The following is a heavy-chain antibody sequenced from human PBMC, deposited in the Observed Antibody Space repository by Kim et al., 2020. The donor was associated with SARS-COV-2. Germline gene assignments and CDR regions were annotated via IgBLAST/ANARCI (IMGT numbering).Heavy chain of an antibody. CDR2: ISSDGITK. CDR3: ARSSSTSCPCYYMDV. Sequence: GGSLRLSCGASGFTFSNYWMYWVRQAPGKGLVWVSRISSDGITKNYADSVKGRFTISRDNAKNTLYLKMDSLRAEDTAVYYCARSSSTSCPCYYMDVWGKGTTVTVSS. J-gene: IGHJ6*03. V-gene: IGHV3-74*01. D-gene: IGHD2-2*01. CDR1: GFTFSNYW.